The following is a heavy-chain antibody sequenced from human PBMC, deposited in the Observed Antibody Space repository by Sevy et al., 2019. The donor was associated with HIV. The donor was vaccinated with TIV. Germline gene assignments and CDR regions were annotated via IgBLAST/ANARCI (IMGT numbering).Heavy chain of an antibody. Sequence: GGSLRLSCAASGFTFRTYAIHWVHQAPGKGLQWVAVISYDGENKFYADSVKGRFTISRDNSKNMVYLQMNSLRAEDTAVYYCARGPVLRFLDPKGGLDVWGQGTTVTVSS. CDR1: GFTFRTYA. D-gene: IGHD3-3*01. V-gene: IGHV3-30*04. J-gene: IGHJ6*02. CDR3: ARGPVLRFLDPKGGLDV. CDR2: ISYDGENK.